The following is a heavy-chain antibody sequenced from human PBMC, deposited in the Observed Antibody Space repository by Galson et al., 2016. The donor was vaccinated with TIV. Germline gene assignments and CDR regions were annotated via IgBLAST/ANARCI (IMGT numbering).Heavy chain of an antibody. D-gene: IGHD6-19*01. CDR1: GFTFSSYS. V-gene: IGHV3-48*04. J-gene: IGHJ5*02. CDR2: ISDSSDTI. Sequence: SLRLSCAASGFTFSSYSMTWVRQAPGKGLEWVSYISDSSDTIYYGDSVKGRFTISRDNAKNSVYLQMNNLRTEDTGMYYCARDKERSGWYFWFDPWGQGTLVTVSA. CDR3: ARDKERSGWYFWFDP.